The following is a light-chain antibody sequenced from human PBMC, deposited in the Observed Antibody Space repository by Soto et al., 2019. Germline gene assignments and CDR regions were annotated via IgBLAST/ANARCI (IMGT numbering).Light chain of an antibody. CDR1: SNDIGSYNY. Sequence: QSALPQPASVSGSPGQAITISCTGTSNDIGSYNYVSWYQQHPGKAPQLMLYDVNNRPSGVSNRFSGSKSGNTASLTICGLQAEDEADYYCSSYTPGSTLVVFGGGTKLTVL. CDR2: DVN. CDR3: SSYTPGSTLVV. V-gene: IGLV2-14*01. J-gene: IGLJ3*02.